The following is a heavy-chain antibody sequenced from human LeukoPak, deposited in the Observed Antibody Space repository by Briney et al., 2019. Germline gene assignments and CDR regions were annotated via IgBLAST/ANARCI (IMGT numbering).Heavy chain of an antibody. CDR3: ARDLTDYDSSGSFDY. D-gene: IGHD3-22*01. J-gene: IGHJ4*02. CDR1: GFTFSSYS. CDR2: ISSSSSYI. Sequence: GGSLRLSCAASGFTFSSYSMNWVRRAPGKGLEWVSSISSSSSYIYYADSVKGRFTISRDNAKNSLYLQMNSLRAEDTAVYYCARDLTDYDSSGSFDYWGQGTLVTVSS. V-gene: IGHV3-21*01.